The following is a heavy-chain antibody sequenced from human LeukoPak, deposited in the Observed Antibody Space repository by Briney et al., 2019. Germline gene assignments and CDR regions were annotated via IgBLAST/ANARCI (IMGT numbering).Heavy chain of an antibody. V-gene: IGHV1-2*02. Sequence: ASVKVSCKASGYTFTGYYMHWVRQAPGQGLEWMGWINPNSGGTNYAQKFQGRVTMTRDASISTAYMELSRLRSDDTAVYYCARALFGWLQFSVGYWGQGTLVTVSS. D-gene: IGHD5-24*01. CDR1: GYTFTGYY. J-gene: IGHJ4*02. CDR3: ARALFGWLQFSVGY. CDR2: INPNSGGT.